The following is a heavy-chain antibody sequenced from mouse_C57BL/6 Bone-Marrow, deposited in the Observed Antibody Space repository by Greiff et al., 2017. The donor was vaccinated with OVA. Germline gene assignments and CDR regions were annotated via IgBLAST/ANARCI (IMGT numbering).Heavy chain of an antibody. V-gene: IGHV2-6*01. CDR2: IWGVGST. CDR1: GFSLTSYG. Sequence: VHLVESGPGLVAPSQSLSITCTVSGFSLTSYGVDWVRQSPGKGLEWLGVIWGVGSTNYNSALKSRLSISKDNSKSQVFLKMNSLQTDDTAMYYCASFQLGRFAYWGQGTLVTVSA. D-gene: IGHD4-1*02. CDR3: ASFQLGRFAY. J-gene: IGHJ3*01.